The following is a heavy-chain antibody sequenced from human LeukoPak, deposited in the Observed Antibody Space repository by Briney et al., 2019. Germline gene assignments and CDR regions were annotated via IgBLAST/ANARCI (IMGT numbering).Heavy chain of an antibody. D-gene: IGHD4-17*01. CDR1: GYTFINSA. CDR3: ARRSGYGDYQFDY. Sequence: RGASVKVSCKTSGYTFINSAMHWVRQAPGQGLEWMGGIIPIFGTANYAQKFQGRVTITADESTSTAYMELSSLRSEDTAVYYCARRSGYGDYQFDYWGQGTLVTVSS. J-gene: IGHJ4*02. CDR2: IIPIFGTA. V-gene: IGHV1-69*13.